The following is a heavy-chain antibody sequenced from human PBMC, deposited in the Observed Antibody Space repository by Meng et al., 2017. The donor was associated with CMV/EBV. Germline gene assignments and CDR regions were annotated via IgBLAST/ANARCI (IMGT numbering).Heavy chain of an antibody. V-gene: IGHV3-23*01. CDR3: ARGEGYYYYYGMDV. Sequence: GESLKISCAASGFTFSNYAMSWVRQAPGKGLEWVSTISGSGGSTYYADSVKGRFTISRDISKNTLYLQMNSLRAEDTAVYYCARGEGYYYYYGMDVWGQGTTVTVSS. CDR1: GFTFSNYA. J-gene: IGHJ6*02. CDR2: ISGSGGST.